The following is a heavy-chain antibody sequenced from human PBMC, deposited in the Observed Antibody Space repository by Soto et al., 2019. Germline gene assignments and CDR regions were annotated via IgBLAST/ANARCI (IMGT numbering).Heavy chain of an antibody. J-gene: IGHJ4*02. Sequence: PGGSLRLSCAASGFTFGSYAMHWVRQAPGKGLEWVAVISYDGSNKYYADSVKGRFTISRDNSKNTLYLQMNSLRAEDTALYYCARVSGSGGSCYSCVPGYWGQGTLVTV. D-gene: IGHD2-15*01. V-gene: IGHV3-30-3*01. CDR3: ARVSGSGGSCYSCVPGY. CDR1: GFTFGSYA. CDR2: ISYDGSNK.